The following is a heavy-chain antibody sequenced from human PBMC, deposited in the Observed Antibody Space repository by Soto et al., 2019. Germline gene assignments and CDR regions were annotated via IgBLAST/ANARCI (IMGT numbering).Heavy chain of an antibody. D-gene: IGHD6-6*01. CDR3: ARDPSSSSSRANWFDP. CDR2: ISSSSSYI. CDR1: GFTFSGYS. V-gene: IGHV3-21*01. Sequence: GGSLRLSCAASGFTFSGYSMNWVRQAPGKGLEWVSSISSSSSYIYYADSVKGRFTISRDNAKNSLYLQMNSLRAEDTAVYYCARDPSSSSSRANWFDPWGQGTLVTVSS. J-gene: IGHJ5*02.